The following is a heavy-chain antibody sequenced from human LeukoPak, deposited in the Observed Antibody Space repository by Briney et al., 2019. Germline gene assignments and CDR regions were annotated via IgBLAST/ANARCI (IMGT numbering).Heavy chain of an antibody. J-gene: IGHJ4*02. V-gene: IGHV3-74*01. CDR2: INEDGRIT. CDR1: GFTFRTYW. D-gene: IGHD3-10*01. CDR3: ALDVWFGELLYRDY. Sequence: PGGSLRLSCAVSGFTFRTYWMHWVRQVPGEGLVWVSRINEDGRITNYADSVKGRFTISRDNAKNSLYLQMNSLRAEDTAVYYCALDVWFGELLYRDYWGQGTLVTVSS.